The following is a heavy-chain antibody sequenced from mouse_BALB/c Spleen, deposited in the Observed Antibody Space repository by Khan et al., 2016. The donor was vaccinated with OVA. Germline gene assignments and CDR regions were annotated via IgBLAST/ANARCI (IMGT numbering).Heavy chain of an antibody. CDR1: GYTFTSFW. CDR2: IDPSDNKT. Sequence: QVQLKESGAELVRPGASVKLSCKASGYTFTSFWMNWVKLRPGQSLEWIGMIDPSDNKTHYNQMFKDKATLTVDKSSNTAYMQLSSLTSEDSAVYCCARGGYGTSFAFWGQGNLVTVSP. J-gene: IGHJ3*01. CDR3: ARGGYGTSFAF. V-gene: IGHV1-61*01. D-gene: IGHD2-1*01.